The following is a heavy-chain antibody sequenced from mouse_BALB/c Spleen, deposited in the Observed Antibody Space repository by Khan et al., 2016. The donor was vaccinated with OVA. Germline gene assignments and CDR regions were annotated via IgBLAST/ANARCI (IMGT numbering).Heavy chain of an antibody. CDR1: GFSLSRYN. CDR3: ARAYYRYDGYYAMDY. D-gene: IGHD2-14*01. CDR2: IWGGGGT. J-gene: IGHJ4*01. V-gene: IGHV2-6-4*01. Sequence: QVQLQQSGPGLVAPSQSLFITCNVSGFSLSRYNIHWVRQPPGKGLEWLGMIWGGGGTDYNSSLKSRLSISKDNSKSQVFLKMSSLQTDDTAMYYCARAYYRYDGYYAMDYWGQGTSVTVSS.